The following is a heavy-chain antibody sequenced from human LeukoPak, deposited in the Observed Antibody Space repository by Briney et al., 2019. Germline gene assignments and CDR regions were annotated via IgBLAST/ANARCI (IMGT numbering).Heavy chain of an antibody. CDR1: GFTISTYG. Sequence: GGSLRLSCAASGFTISTYGMNWVRQAPRKGLEWVAVIFGSGDSTYYADSVKGRFTISRDKSKNTLYLEMHSLRADDTAVYYCAKDQKPDSGYDIDYWGQGTLVTVSS. D-gene: IGHD5-12*01. V-gene: IGHV3-23*01. CDR3: AKDQKPDSGYDIDY. CDR2: IFGSGDST. J-gene: IGHJ4*02.